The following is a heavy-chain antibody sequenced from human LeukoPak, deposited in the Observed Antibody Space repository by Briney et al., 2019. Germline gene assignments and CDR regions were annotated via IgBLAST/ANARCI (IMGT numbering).Heavy chain of an antibody. Sequence: GGSLRLSCAASGFTFSSYSMNWVRQAPGKGLEWVSSISSSSGYIYYADSVKGRFTISRDNAKNSLYLQMNSLRAEDTAVYYCARVPSSSWYYFDYWGQGTLVTVSS. CDR1: GFTFSSYS. D-gene: IGHD6-13*01. V-gene: IGHV3-21*01. CDR2: ISSSSGYI. J-gene: IGHJ4*02. CDR3: ARVPSSSWYYFDY.